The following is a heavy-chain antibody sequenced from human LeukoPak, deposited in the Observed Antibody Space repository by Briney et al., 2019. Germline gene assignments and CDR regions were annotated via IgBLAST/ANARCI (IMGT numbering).Heavy chain of an antibody. CDR1: GFTVSSNY. V-gene: IGHV3-53*01. J-gene: IGHJ4*02. D-gene: IGHD3-10*01. CDR2: IYSGGST. CDR3: AKVGYYGSGSYPVDY. Sequence: GGSLRLSCAASGFTVSSNYMSWVRQAPGKELEWVSVIYSGGSTYYADSVKGRFTISRDNSKNTLYLQMNSLRAEDTAVYYCAKVGYYGSGSYPVDYWGQGTLVTVSS.